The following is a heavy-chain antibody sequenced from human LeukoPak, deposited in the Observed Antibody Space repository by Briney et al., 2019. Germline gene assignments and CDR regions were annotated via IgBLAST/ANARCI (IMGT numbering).Heavy chain of an antibody. Sequence: SETLSLTCTVSGGYISSSSYYWGWIRQPPGKGLEWIGIIYYSGSTYYNPSLKSRLTISVDTSKNQFSLKLSSVTATDTAVYYCARRGYCSSTSCYEYWFDHWGQGTLVTVSS. J-gene: IGHJ5*02. CDR2: IYYSGST. CDR1: GGYISSSSYY. D-gene: IGHD2-2*01. V-gene: IGHV4-39*01. CDR3: ARRGYCSSTSCYEYWFDH.